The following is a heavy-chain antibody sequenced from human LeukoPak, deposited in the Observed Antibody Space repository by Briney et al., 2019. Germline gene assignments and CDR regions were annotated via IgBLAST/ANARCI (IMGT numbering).Heavy chain of an antibody. D-gene: IGHD1-20*01. CDR2: IWYDGSNK. Sequence: GGSLRLSCAASVFTFSSYGMHWVRQAPGKGLEWVAVIWYDGSNKYYADSVKGRFTISRDNSKNTLYLQMNSLRAEDTAVYYCARVITGTYYYYHGMDVWGQGTTVTVSS. J-gene: IGHJ6*02. V-gene: IGHV3-33*01. CDR1: VFTFSSYG. CDR3: ARVITGTYYYYHGMDV.